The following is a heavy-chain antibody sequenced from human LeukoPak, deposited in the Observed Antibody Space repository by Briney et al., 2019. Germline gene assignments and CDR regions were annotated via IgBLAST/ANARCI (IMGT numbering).Heavy chain of an antibody. Sequence: GGSLRLSCAASGFTVSSNYMSWVRQAPGKGLEWVSVIYSGGSTYYADSVKGRFTISRDNSKNTLYLQMNSLRAEDTAVYYCARDSYLGSSSGVDYWGQGTLVTVSS. D-gene: IGHD6-6*01. CDR3: ARDSYLGSSSGVDY. CDR2: IYSGGST. CDR1: GFTVSSNY. J-gene: IGHJ4*02. V-gene: IGHV3-66*01.